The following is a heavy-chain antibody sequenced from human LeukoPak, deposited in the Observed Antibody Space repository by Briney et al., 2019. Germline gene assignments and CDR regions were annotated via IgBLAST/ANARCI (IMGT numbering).Heavy chain of an antibody. CDR1: GFRFSNYA. CDR3: ARDSVYYDFWSGYFPLL. V-gene: IGHV3-23*01. J-gene: IGHJ4*02. CDR2: ISGGGSST. Sequence: GGSLRLSCTASGFRFSNYAMNWVRQAPGKGLQWVSVISGGGSSTNYADSVKGRFTISRENSKNTLYLQMNSLRAEDTAVYYCARDSVYYDFWSGYFPLLWGQGTLVTVSS. D-gene: IGHD3-3*01.